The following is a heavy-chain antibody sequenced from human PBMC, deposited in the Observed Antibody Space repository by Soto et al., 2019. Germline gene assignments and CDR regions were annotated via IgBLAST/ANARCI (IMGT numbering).Heavy chain of an antibody. CDR1: GGSISSYY. Sequence: QVQLQESGPGLVKPSETLSLTCTVSGGSISSYYWSWIRQPPGKGLEWIGYIYYSGSTNYNPSLKSRVSLSVDTFKSRFSLKLSSVPAADTAVYYCARHEPLLVVSASGLDYWGQGTLVTVCS. J-gene: IGHJ4*02. CDR2: IYYSGST. V-gene: IGHV4-59*08. CDR3: ARHEPLLVVSASGLDY. D-gene: IGHD2-15*01.